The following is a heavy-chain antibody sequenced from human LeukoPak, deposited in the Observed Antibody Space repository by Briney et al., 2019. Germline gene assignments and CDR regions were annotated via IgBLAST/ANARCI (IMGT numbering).Heavy chain of an antibody. CDR1: GFPFSNYA. J-gene: IGHJ6*03. CDR3: AKERRGYYMEV. Sequence: GGSLTLSCAASGFPFSNYAMHWVRQAPGKGLEWVTFIRVDGRNEFYADSVKGRFTVSRDNSKNTLYLQMNSLRGEDTAVYYCAKERRGYYMEVWGKGTTVTVSS. V-gene: IGHV3-30*02. CDR2: IRVDGRNE.